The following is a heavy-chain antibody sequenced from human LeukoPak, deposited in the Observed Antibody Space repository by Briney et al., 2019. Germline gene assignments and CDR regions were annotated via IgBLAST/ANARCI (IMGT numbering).Heavy chain of an antibody. CDR1: GFTFSSYW. J-gene: IGHJ4*02. V-gene: IGHV3-7*01. D-gene: IGHD3-3*01. CDR3: ARDPTIFGVVIVPDY. Sequence: HPGGSLRLSCAVSGFTFSSYWMSWVRQAPGKGLEWVANIKEDGSQRSYVDSVKGRFTISRDNAKNSLYLQMNSLRAEDTAVYYCARDPTIFGVVIVPDYWGQGTLVTVSS. CDR2: IKEDGSQR.